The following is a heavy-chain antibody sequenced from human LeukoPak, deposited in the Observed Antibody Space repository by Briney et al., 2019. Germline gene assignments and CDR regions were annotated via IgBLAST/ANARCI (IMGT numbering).Heavy chain of an antibody. Sequence: GGSLRLSCAASGFTFDDYAMHWVRQAPGKGLGWVSGISWISGSIGYADSVKGRFTISRDNAKNSLYLQMNSLRAEDTALYYCAKENHYYGSGSYQSWGQGTLVTVSS. J-gene: IGHJ5*02. CDR3: AKENHYYGSGSYQS. CDR1: GFTFDDYA. D-gene: IGHD3-10*01. CDR2: ISWISGSI. V-gene: IGHV3-9*01.